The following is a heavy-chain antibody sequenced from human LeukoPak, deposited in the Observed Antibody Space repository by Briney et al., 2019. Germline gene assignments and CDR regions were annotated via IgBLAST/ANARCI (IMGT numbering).Heavy chain of an antibody. D-gene: IGHD3-9*01. CDR2: IYSGGST. J-gene: IGHJ4*02. V-gene: IGHV3-66*01. CDR1: GFTVSSSY. CDR3: ARADTLTHWLYFDY. Sequence: GGSLRLSCAASGFTVSSSYMSWVRQAPGKGLEWVSVIYSGGSTYYADSVKGRFTISRDNSKNTLYLQMNSLRAEDTAVYYCARADTLTHWLYFDYWGQGTLVTVSS.